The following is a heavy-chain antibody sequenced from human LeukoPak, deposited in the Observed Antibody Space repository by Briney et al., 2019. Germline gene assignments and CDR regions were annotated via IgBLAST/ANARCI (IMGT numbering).Heavy chain of an antibody. V-gene: IGHV1-18*01. CDR2: ISGYNGNT. CDR3: ARDQRSSYTYYFDY. D-gene: IGHD3-16*02. CDR1: GYTFTSYG. Sequence: ASVKVSCKASGYTFTSYGISWVRQAPGQGLEWMGWISGYNGNTNYAQKFQGRVTMTTDTSTSTADMELTSLRSDDTAVYYCARDQRSSYTYYFDYWGQGTLVTVSS. J-gene: IGHJ4*02.